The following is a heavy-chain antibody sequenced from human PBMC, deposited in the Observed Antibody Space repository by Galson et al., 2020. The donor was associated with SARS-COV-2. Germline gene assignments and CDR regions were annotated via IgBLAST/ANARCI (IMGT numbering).Heavy chain of an antibody. V-gene: IGHV4-59*01. CDR1: GGYISSYY. Sequence: ASETLSLTWTVSGGYISSYYWSWIRQPPGKGLEWIGYIYYSGSTNYNPSLKSRVTISVDTSKNQFSLKLSSVTAADTAVYYCARGFDYWGQGTLVTVSS. CDR2: IYYSGST. CDR3: ARGFDY. J-gene: IGHJ4*02.